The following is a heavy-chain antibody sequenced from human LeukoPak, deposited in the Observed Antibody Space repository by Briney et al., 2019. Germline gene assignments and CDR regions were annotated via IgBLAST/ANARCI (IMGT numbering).Heavy chain of an antibody. Sequence: SETLSLTCSVSGGSITSSSYHWGWIRQPPGKGLEWIGNLFYSGSTYYNPSLKSRVAISVDTSKSQFSLKVTSVTAADTAVYYCASRHTGSGRPDSWGQGTLVTVSS. CDR3: ASRHTGSGRPDS. J-gene: IGHJ4*02. V-gene: IGHV4-39*01. CDR2: LFYSGST. D-gene: IGHD3-10*01. CDR1: GGSITSSSYH.